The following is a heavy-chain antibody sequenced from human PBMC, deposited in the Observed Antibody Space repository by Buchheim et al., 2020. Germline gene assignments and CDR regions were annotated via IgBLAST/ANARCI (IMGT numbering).Heavy chain of an antibody. V-gene: IGHV3-33*01. CDR3: ARDQGQWLVCDY. Sequence: QVQLVESGGGVVQPGRSLRLSCEASGFTFSSHGMHWVRQAPGKGLEWVAGIWYDGSNKYYADSVKGRFTISSDNSENTVYLQMNSLRAEDTAVYYCARDQGQWLVCDYWGQGTL. J-gene: IGHJ4*02. CDR1: GFTFSSHG. CDR2: IWYDGSNK. D-gene: IGHD6-19*01.